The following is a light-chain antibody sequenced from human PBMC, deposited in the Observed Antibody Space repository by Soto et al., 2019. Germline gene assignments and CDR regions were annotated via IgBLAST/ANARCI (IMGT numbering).Light chain of an antibody. CDR2: DAS. J-gene: IGKJ2*01. V-gene: IGKV1-5*01. CDR3: QQYDTYSYT. Sequence: DIQMTQSPSTLSASIGDRVTITCRASQSINSWLAWYQQKPGKAPKLLIYDASNLVSGVPSRFSGSGSGTEFTLVISSLQPGDFATYYCQQYDTYSYTFGQGTKLEI. CDR1: QSINSW.